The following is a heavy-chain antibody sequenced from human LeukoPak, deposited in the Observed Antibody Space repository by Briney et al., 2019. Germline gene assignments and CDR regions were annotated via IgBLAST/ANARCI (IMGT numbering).Heavy chain of an antibody. CDR3: ARGVRKYYDSSGGTAGAFDI. CDR2: IYYSGST. Sequence: SGTLSLTCTVSGGSISSYYWSWIRQPPGKGLEGRGDIYYSGSTNYKPSLTSRVTISVDTCKNQFSLKLGSVTAADTAVYYCARGVRKYYDSSGGTAGAFDIWGQGTMVTVSS. V-gene: IGHV4-59*01. CDR1: GGSISSYY. D-gene: IGHD3-22*01. J-gene: IGHJ3*02.